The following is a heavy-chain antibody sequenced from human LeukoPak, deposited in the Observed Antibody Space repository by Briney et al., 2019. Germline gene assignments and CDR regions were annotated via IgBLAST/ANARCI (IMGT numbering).Heavy chain of an antibody. CDR3: ARARFCSGGTCYAED. Sequence: GESLKISCKGSGYSFTTYWIGWVRQMPGTGLEWMGIIYPGDSDTRYSPSFQGQVTISVDKSTSTAYLQWSSLKASDTAMYYCARARFCSGGTCYAEDWGQGTLVTVSS. CDR1: GYSFTTYW. V-gene: IGHV5-51*01. J-gene: IGHJ4*02. CDR2: IYPGDSDT. D-gene: IGHD2-15*01.